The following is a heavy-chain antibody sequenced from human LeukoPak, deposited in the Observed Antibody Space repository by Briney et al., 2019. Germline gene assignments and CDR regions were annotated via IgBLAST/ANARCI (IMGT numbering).Heavy chain of an antibody. J-gene: IGHJ5*02. CDR1: GFTFSSYW. D-gene: IGHD3-10*01. V-gene: IGHV3-7*01. Sequence: GGSLRLSCAASGFTFSSYWMSWVRQAPGKGLEWVANIKQDGSEKYYVDSVKGRFTISRDNAKNSLYLQMNSLRAEDTAVYYCARVRGSGSYYNWFDPWGQGTLVTVSS. CDR2: IKQDGSEK. CDR3: ARVRGSGSYYNWFDP.